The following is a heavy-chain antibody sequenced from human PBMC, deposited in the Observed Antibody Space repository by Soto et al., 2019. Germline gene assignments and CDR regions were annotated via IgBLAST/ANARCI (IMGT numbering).Heavy chain of an antibody. V-gene: IGHV4-39*01. Sequence: SETLSLTCTVSGGSISSSSYYWGWIRQPPGKGLEWIGSIYYSGSTYYNPSLKSRVTISVDTSKNQFSLKLSSVTAADTAVYYCARSPVVVVAATLYYFDYWGQGTLVTVSS. CDR2: IYYSGST. D-gene: IGHD2-15*01. J-gene: IGHJ4*02. CDR1: GGSISSSSYY. CDR3: ARSPVVVVAATLYYFDY.